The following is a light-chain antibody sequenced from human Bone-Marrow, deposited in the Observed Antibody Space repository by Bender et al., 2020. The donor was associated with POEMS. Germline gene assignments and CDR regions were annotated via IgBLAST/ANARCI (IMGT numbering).Light chain of an antibody. CDR1: DSNFGGNN. J-gene: IGLJ2*01. CDR2: SNY. CDR3: SSYGGSNNLEV. V-gene: IGLV1-44*01. Sequence: QSVLTQPPSASGTPGQSVIISCSGTDSNFGGNNVNWYQHLPGTAPRLVVYSNYQRPSGVPARFSGSKSGNTASLTVSGLQTEDEADYYCSSYGGSNNLEVFGGGTKLTVL.